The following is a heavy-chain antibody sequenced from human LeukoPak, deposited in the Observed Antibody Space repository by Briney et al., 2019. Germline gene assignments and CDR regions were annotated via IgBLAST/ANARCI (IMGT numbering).Heavy chain of an antibody. CDR2: IYYSGST. CDR1: GGSISSSSYY. Sequence: PSETLSLTCTVSGGSISSSSYYWGWIRQPPGKGLEWIGSIYYSGSTYYNPSLKSRVTISVDTSKNQFSLKLSSVTAADTAVYYCARAYGIYYFDYWGQGTLVTVSS. V-gene: IGHV4-39*01. CDR3: ARAYGIYYFDY. J-gene: IGHJ4*02. D-gene: IGHD3-10*01.